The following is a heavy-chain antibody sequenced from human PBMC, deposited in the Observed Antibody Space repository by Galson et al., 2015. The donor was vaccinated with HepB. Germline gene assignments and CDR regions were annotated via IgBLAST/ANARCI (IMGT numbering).Heavy chain of an antibody. CDR3: ARYTSGWASFDY. D-gene: IGHD6-19*01. CDR1: GGAFTDYY. Sequence: TLSLTCGVYGGAFTDYYWNWIRQPPGKGLEWIGEINHSGSTNYNPSLESRVTISVDTSKNQFSLRLRSVTAADTAVYYCARYTSGWASFDYWGQGRLVTVSS. J-gene: IGHJ4*02. V-gene: IGHV4-34*01. CDR2: INHSGST.